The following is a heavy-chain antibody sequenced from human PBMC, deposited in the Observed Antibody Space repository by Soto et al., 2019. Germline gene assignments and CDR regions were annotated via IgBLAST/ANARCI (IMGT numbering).Heavy chain of an antibody. CDR2: IWYDGSNK. Sequence: QVQLVESGGGVVQPGRSLRLSCAASGFTFSSYGMHWVRQARGKGLEWVAVIWYDGSNKYYADSVKGLFTITKDNSKNSLYLHIISLRDEDTAVYYCARDEGGAANPGAFVGWGQGTLVTVSS. V-gene: IGHV3-33*01. D-gene: IGHD2-15*01. CDR1: GFTFSSYG. CDR3: ARDEGGAANPGAFVG. J-gene: IGHJ4*02.